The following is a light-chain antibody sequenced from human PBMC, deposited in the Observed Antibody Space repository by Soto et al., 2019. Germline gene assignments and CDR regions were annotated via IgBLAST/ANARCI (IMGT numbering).Light chain of an antibody. CDR2: GAS. Sequence: EIVLTQSPGTLSLSPGERATLSCRASQSVSSSYLAWYQQKPGQAPRLLIYGASSRATGIPDRFSGRGSGTDFTLTISRLEPEDFAVYYCQQSGSSPYTFGQATKLELK. V-gene: IGKV3-20*01. J-gene: IGKJ2*01. CDR1: QSVSSSY. CDR3: QQSGSSPYT.